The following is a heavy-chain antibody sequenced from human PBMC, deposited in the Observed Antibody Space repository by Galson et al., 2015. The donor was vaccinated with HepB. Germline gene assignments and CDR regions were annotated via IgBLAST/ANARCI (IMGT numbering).Heavy chain of an antibody. J-gene: IGHJ4*02. CDR2: VDPEDGET. D-gene: IGHD3-22*01. CDR1: GYTFTDYY. CDR3: ATDYYDSSGYISL. Sequence: VKVSCKVSGYTFTDYYMHWVQQAPGKGLEWMGLVDPEDGETIYAEKFQGRVTITADTSTDTAYMELSSLRSEDTAVYYCATDYYDSSGYISLWGQGTLVTVSS. V-gene: IGHV1-69-2*01.